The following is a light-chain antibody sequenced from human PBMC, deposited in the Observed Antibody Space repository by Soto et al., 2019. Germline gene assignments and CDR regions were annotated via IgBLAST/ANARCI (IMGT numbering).Light chain of an antibody. CDR1: RSDVGGYNY. V-gene: IGLV2-14*01. CDR2: EVS. Sequence: QSALTQPASVSGSPGQSITISCTGTRSDVGGYNYVSWYQQHPGKAPKLMIYEVSNRPSGVSNRFSGSKSGNTASLTISGLQAEDEADYYCSSYTSSSFVVFGGGTQLTVL. J-gene: IGLJ2*01. CDR3: SSYTSSSFVV.